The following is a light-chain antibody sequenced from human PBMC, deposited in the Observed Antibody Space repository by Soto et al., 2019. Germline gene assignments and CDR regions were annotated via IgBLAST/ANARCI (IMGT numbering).Light chain of an antibody. V-gene: IGLV4-69*01. J-gene: IGLJ3*02. CDR1: SWHNSYA. CDR3: QTWSTDIRV. CDR2: LNSDGSH. Sequence: HLVLTQPPSASASLGASVKLTCTLSSWHNSYAIAWHQQQPEKGPRYLMKLNSDGSHSKGDGIPDRFSGSSSGAERYLTISSLQSEDEADYYCQTWSTDIRVFGGGTKLTVL.